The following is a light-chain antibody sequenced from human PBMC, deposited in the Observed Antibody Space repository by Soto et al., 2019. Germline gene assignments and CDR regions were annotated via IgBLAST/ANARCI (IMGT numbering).Light chain of an antibody. Sequence: EIVLTQSPGTLSLSPGERAHLSCSASQSVSNNYLAWYQQKPGQAPRLLIYGASTRATGVPARFIGSGSGTEFTLTISSLQSEDFAVYYCQGYNNWRRISFGQGTRLEIK. J-gene: IGKJ5*01. CDR2: GAS. CDR3: QGYNNWRRIS. CDR1: QSVSNN. V-gene: IGKV3-15*01.